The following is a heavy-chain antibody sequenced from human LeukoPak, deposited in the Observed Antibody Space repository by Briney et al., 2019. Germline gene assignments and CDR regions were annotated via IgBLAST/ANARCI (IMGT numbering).Heavy chain of an antibody. CDR2: IYPGDSDT. Sequence: GESLKISCKASGYSFTNYWIGWVRQMPGKGLEWMGIIYPGDSDTRYSPSFQGQVTISADKSFTTAYLQWSSLKASDTAMYYCARWLGYSYGYYFDNWGQGTLVTVSS. J-gene: IGHJ4*02. CDR1: GYSFTNYW. D-gene: IGHD5-18*01. CDR3: ARWLGYSYGYYFDN. V-gene: IGHV5-51*01.